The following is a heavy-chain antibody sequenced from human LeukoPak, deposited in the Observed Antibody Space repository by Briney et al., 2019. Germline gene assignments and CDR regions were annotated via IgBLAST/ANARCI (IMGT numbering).Heavy chain of an antibody. CDR2: IRSKAYGGTT. CDR3: TRDLSSSWYSPNWFDP. Sequence: GGSLRLSCTASGFTFGDYAMSWFRQAPGKGLEWVGFIRSKAYGGTTEYAASVKGRFTISRDDSKSIAYLQMNSLKTEDTAVYYCTRDLSSSWYSPNWFDPWGQGTLVTVSS. V-gene: IGHV3-49*03. D-gene: IGHD6-13*01. CDR1: GFTFGDYA. J-gene: IGHJ5*02.